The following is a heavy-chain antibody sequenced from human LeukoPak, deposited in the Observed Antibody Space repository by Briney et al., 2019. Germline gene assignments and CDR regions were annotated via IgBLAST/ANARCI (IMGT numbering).Heavy chain of an antibody. CDR2: INHSGST. Sequence: SETLSLTCAVYGGSFSGYYWSWIRQPPRKGLEWIGEINHSGSTNYNPSLKSRVTISVDTSKNQFSLKLSSVTAADTAVYYCAREGANLFDYWGQGTLVTVSS. V-gene: IGHV4-34*01. D-gene: IGHD1-26*01. J-gene: IGHJ4*02. CDR1: GGSFSGYY. CDR3: AREGANLFDY.